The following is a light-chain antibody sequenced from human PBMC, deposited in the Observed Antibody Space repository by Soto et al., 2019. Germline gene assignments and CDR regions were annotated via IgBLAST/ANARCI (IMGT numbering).Light chain of an antibody. J-gene: IGLJ2*01. Sequence: QSALTQPASVSGSPGQSITISCTGTSSDVGRYNLVSWYQQHPGKAPKLMIYEDIERPSGVSNRFSGSKSGNTASLTISGLQPEDEAEYYCCSYAGGTSVVFGGGTQLTVL. V-gene: IGLV2-23*01. CDR3: CSYAGGTSVV. CDR2: EDI. CDR1: SSDVGRYNL.